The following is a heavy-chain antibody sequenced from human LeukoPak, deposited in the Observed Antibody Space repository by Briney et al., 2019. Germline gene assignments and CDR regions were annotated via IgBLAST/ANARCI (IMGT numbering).Heavy chain of an antibody. Sequence: GGSLRLSCAASGFTFSSYWMSWVRQAPGKGLEWVANIREYGSEKYYVDSVKGRFTISRDNAKNSLYLQMSSLRAEDTAVYYCARDGYDGYYYYYYMDVWGKGTTVTISS. D-gene: IGHD5-12*01. V-gene: IGHV3-7*01. CDR1: GFTFSSYW. J-gene: IGHJ6*03. CDR2: IREYGSEK. CDR3: ARDGYDGYYYYYYMDV.